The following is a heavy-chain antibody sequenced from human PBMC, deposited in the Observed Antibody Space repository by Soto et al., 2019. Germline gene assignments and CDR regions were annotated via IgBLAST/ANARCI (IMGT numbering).Heavy chain of an antibody. CDR2: ISAYNGNT. J-gene: IGHJ4*02. V-gene: IGHV1-18*01. D-gene: IGHD1-26*01. CDR3: ARLVVGATHYFDY. CDR1: GYTFTSYG. Sequence: ASVKVSCKASGYTFTSYGISWVRQAPGQVLEWMGLISAYNGNTNYAQKLQGRVTITTDTSTSTAYMELRSLRSDDTAVYYCARLVVGATHYFDYWGQGTLVTVSS.